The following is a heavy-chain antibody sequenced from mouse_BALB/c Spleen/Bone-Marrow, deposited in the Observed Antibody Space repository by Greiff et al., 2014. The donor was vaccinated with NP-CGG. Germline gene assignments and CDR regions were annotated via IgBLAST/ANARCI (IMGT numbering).Heavy chain of an antibody. Sequence: QVHVKQSGAELVRPGTSVKVSCKASGYAFTNYWIEWVKQRPGQGLEWIGVINPGSGGINYNEKFKGKATLTADKSSNTAYMQLSSPTSDDSAVYFCARELGRGFAYWGQGTLVTVSA. J-gene: IGHJ3*01. CDR3: ARELGRGFAY. CDR1: GYAFTNYW. CDR2: INPGSGGI. D-gene: IGHD4-1*01. V-gene: IGHV1-54*01.